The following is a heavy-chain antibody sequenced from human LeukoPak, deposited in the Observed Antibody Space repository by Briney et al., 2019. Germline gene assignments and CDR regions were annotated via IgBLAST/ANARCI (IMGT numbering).Heavy chain of an antibody. J-gene: IGHJ1*01. CDR2: IYSSGTT. Sequence: SETLSLTCTVSGGSISSHYWSWLRQPPGRGLEWIGYIYSSGTTNYNPSLKSRVTISVDTSENQFSLKLNSVTAADTAVYYCARASFGDYSAEYFHHWGQGTLVTVSS. CDR3: ARASFGDYSAEYFHH. CDR1: GGSISSHY. D-gene: IGHD4-17*01. V-gene: IGHV4-59*11.